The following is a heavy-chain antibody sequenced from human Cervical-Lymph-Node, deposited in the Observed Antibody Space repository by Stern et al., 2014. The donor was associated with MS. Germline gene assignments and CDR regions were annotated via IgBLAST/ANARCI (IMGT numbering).Heavy chain of an antibody. V-gene: IGHV3-30*04. CDR3: ARDRLDGDYVYYYGLDV. Sequence: VHLVESGGGVVRPGRSLRLSCATSGFPFSRYAVLWVRQAPGKGLEWEAAISYDGSNKFYGDSVKGRFTISRDNSKNTLFLQMNNLRPEDSGVYHCARDRLDGDYVYYYGLDVWGQGTTVTVSS. J-gene: IGHJ6*02. D-gene: IGHD4-17*01. CDR2: ISYDGSNK. CDR1: GFPFSRYA.